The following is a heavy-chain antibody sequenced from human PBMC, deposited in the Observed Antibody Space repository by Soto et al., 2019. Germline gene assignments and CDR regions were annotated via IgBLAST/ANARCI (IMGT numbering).Heavy chain of an antibody. Sequence: GGSLRLSCVASRFTFTSYAMSWVRQAPGKGLEWVAAISASGGATIHADSVKGRLTISRDNSKNTLYLQMNSLRAEDTAVYYCAKDVEGGSLFRGAFDYWGQGTPVTVS. D-gene: IGHD1-26*01. CDR1: RFTFTSYA. CDR2: ISASGGAT. CDR3: AKDVEGGSLFRGAFDY. V-gene: IGHV3-23*01. J-gene: IGHJ4*02.